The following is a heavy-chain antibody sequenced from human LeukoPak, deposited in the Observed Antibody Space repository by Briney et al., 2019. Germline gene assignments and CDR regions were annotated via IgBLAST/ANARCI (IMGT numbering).Heavy chain of an antibody. V-gene: IGHV3-21*01. D-gene: IGHD3-10*01. J-gene: IGHJ5*02. CDR1: GFTFSSYS. CDR2: ISSSSSYI. Sequence: GGSLRLSCAASGFTFSSYSMNWVRRAPGKGLEWVSSISSSSSYIYYADSVKGRFTISRDNAKNSLYLQMNSLRAEDTAVYYCAREDGSGSPNWFDPWGQGTLVTVSS. CDR3: AREDGSGSPNWFDP.